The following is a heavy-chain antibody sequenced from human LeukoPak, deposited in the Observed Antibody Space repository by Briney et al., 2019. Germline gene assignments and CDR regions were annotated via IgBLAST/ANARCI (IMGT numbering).Heavy chain of an antibody. CDR2: INPSGGST. CDR1: GGTFSSYA. V-gene: IGHV1-46*01. CDR3: ARDRKICSGGSCYYYYYGMDV. D-gene: IGHD2-15*01. Sequence: ASVEVSCKASGGTFSSYAISWVRQAPGQGLEWMGIINPSGGSTSYAQKFQGRVTMTRDTSTSTVYMELSSLRSEDTAVYYCARDRKICSGGSCYYYYYGMDVWGQGTTVTVSS. J-gene: IGHJ6*02.